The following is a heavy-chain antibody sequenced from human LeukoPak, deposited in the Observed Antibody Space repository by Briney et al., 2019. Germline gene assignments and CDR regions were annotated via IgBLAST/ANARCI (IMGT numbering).Heavy chain of an antibody. CDR3: ARDILATSIAAPYY. D-gene: IGHD6-13*01. J-gene: IGHJ4*02. CDR1: GASISSVNYY. CDR2: IYINEST. V-gene: IGHV4-61*09. Sequence: SETLSLTCTVSGASISSVNYYWTWIRQPAGKGLEWIGHIYINESTNYNPSLKSRVTISLDTSKNQFSLKLNSVTAADTAVYYCARDILATSIAAPYYWGQGTLVTVSS.